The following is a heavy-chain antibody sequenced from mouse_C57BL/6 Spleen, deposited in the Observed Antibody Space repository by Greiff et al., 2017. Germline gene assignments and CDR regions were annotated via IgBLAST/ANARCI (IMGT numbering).Heavy chain of an antibody. CDR2: IYPGDGDT. D-gene: IGHD1-1*01. CDR3: ARCYGSSYGDFDV. V-gene: IGHV1-80*01. CDR1: GYAFSSYW. Sequence: QVQLQQSGAELVKPGASVKISCKASGYAFSSYWMNWVKQRPGKGLEWIGQIYPGDGDTNYNGKCKGKATLTADKSSSTAYMQLSSLTSEDSAVYFCARCYGSSYGDFDVWGTGTTVTVSS. J-gene: IGHJ1*03.